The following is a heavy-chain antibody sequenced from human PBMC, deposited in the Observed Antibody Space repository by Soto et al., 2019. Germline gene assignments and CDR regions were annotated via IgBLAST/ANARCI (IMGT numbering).Heavy chain of an antibody. D-gene: IGHD4-17*01. CDR3: ARRYGPGFDY. J-gene: IGHJ4*02. V-gene: IGHV4-59*08. CDR2: IYYSGST. Sequence: QVQLQESGPGLVKPSETLSLTCTVSGDSISSYYWSWIRQPPGKGLEWIGYIYYSGSTNYNPSLKRRVTISVDTSKNQFSLKLSSVTAADTAVYYCARRYGPGFDYWGQGTLVTVSS. CDR1: GDSISSYY.